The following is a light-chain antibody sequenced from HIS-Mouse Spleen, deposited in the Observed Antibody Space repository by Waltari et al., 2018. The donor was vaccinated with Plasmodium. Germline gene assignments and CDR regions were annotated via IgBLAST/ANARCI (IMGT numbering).Light chain of an antibody. CDR2: DVS. J-gene: IGLJ1*01. V-gene: IGLV2-14*03. CDR1: SSPVGGYNY. Sequence: QSALTQPASVSGSPGQSITISCTGPSSPVGGYNYVSWSQQHPGKAPKLMIYDVSNRPSGVSNRFSGSKSGNTASLTISGLQAEDEADYYCSSYTSSSTLNYVFGTGTKVTVL. CDR3: SSYTSSSTLNYV.